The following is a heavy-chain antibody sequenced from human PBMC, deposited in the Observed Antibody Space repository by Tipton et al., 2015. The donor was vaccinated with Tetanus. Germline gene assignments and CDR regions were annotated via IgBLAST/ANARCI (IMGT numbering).Heavy chain of an antibody. Sequence: QVQLVQSGAEGKKPGASVKVSCKASGYTFTSYDINWVRQATGQGLEWTGWMNPDSRNTGNAQKFQGRVIMIRNSSISTAYMELSSRGSGGTAVYYCARGQPQNYYDSSGYYGEWGQGTLVTVSS. CDR1: GYTFTSYD. CDR2: MNPDSRNT. D-gene: IGHD3-22*01. J-gene: IGHJ4*02. V-gene: IGHV1-8*01. CDR3: ARGQPQNYYDSSGYYGE.